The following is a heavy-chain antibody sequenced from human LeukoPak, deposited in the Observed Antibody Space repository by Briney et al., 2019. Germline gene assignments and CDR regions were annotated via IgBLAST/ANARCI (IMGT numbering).Heavy chain of an antibody. CDR3: ARRKGTDYYYYGMDV. CDR1: GFTFSSYS. D-gene: IGHD1/OR15-1a*01. CDR2: ISSSSSYI. V-gene: IGHV3-21*01. Sequence: GGSLRLSCAASGFTFSSYSMNWVRQAPGKGLEWVSSISSSSSYIYYADSVKGRFTISRDNAKNSLYLQMNSLRAEDTAVYYCARRKGTDYYYYGMDVWGQGTTVTVSS. J-gene: IGHJ6*02.